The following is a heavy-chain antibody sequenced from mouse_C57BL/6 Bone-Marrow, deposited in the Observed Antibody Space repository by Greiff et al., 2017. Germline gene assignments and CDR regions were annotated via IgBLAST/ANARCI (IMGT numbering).Heavy chain of an antibody. J-gene: IGHJ2*01. Sequence: EVTLVESGGGLVQPGGSLSLSCAASGFTFTDYYMSWVRQPPGKALEWLGFIRNKANGSTTEYSASVKGRFTISTGISQSILYLPMNALRAEDSATYYCARGSYYYGSSPCDWGQGTTLTVAS. D-gene: IGHD1-1*01. CDR2: IRNKANGSTT. CDR3: ARGSYYYGSSPCD. CDR1: GFTFTDYY. V-gene: IGHV7-3*01.